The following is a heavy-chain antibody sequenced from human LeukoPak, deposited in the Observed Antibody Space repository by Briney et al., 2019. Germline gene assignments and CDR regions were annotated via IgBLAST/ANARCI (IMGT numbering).Heavy chain of an antibody. CDR1: GGSISSSSHY. D-gene: IGHD3-22*01. Sequence: SETLSLTCNVSGGSISSSSHYWGWVRQPPGKGLEWIGTIYYSGSTSYNPSLKSRVTISVDTSKNQFSLNVSSVTAADTAVYYCARRDYYETYMDVWGNGTTVTVSS. CDR2: IYYSGST. CDR3: ARRDYYETYMDV. J-gene: IGHJ6*03. V-gene: IGHV4-39*01.